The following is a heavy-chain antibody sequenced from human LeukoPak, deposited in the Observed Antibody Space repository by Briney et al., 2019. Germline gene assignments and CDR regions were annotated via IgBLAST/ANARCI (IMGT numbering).Heavy chain of an antibody. D-gene: IGHD3-16*02. J-gene: IGHJ4*02. CDR1: GFTFSSYG. Sequence: PGGSLRLSCAASGFTFSSYGMHWVRQAPGKGLEWVAVISYDGSNKYYADSVKGRFTISRDNSKNTLYLQMNSLRAEDTAVYYCAKDVIRLGELSSCDYWGQGTLVTVSS. CDR3: AKDVIRLGELSSCDY. CDR2: ISYDGSNK. V-gene: IGHV3-30*18.